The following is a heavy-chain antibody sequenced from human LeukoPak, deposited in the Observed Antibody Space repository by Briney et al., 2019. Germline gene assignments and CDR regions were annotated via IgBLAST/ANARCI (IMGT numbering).Heavy chain of an antibody. CDR3: AKLRGYTYGYNDAFDL. V-gene: IGHV3-23*01. D-gene: IGHD5-18*01. CDR1: GFTFSSYA. CDR2: ITVSGGST. J-gene: IGHJ3*01. Sequence: GGSLRLSCAASGFTFSSYAMSWVRQAPGKGLEWVSTITVSGGSTYYADSVKGRFNISRDNSKNTLFLQMSSLRAEDTAVYYCAKLRGYTYGYNDAFDLWGQGTMVTVSS.